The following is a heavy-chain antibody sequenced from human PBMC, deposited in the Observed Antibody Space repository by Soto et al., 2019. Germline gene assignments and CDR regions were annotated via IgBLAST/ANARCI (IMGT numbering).Heavy chain of an antibody. CDR2: ISTDSTYI. CDR3: ARHGQLEPFDY. CDR1: EFTFSDFY. Sequence: QVHLVESGGGLVKPGGSLRLSCVASEFTFSDFYMSWIRQAPGKGLEWISYISTDSTYISYVDSLKGRFTISRDNARNSLFLQINDLRVEDTAVYYCARHGQLEPFDYWGQGTLVTVSS. J-gene: IGHJ4*02. D-gene: IGHD6-6*01. V-gene: IGHV3-11*06.